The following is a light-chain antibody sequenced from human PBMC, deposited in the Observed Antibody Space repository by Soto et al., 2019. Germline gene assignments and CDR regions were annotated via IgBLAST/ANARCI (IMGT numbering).Light chain of an antibody. CDR2: EVN. CDR3: CSYAGRSNVV. J-gene: IGLJ2*01. CDR1: SGDVGTYNL. Sequence: QSALTQPASVSGSPGQSITTSCTGTSGDVGTYNLVSWYQQHPGRAPKLIIFEVNKRPSGVSNRLSGSKSGNTASLAISGLQADDEADYHCCSYAGRSNVVCGGGTKVTVL. V-gene: IGLV2-23*02.